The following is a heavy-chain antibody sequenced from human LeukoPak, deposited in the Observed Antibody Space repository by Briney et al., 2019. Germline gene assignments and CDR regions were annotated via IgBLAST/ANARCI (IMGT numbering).Heavy chain of an antibody. Sequence: ASVKVSCKASGYTLTSYDINGVREATGQGRECRGCINPNSGNTGYPQKFQGRVTMTSNTSITTAYMQLSSLTSDATAVYYCARGGYYDSSGSDYWGQGTLVTVSS. J-gene: IGHJ4*02. CDR3: ARGGYYDSSGSDY. CDR2: INPNSGNT. D-gene: IGHD3-22*01. CDR1: GYTLTSYD. V-gene: IGHV1-8*01.